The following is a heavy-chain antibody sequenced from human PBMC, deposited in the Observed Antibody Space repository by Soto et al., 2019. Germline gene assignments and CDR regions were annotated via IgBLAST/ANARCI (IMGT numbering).Heavy chain of an antibody. D-gene: IGHD3-16*01. J-gene: IGHJ4*02. CDR1: GFTLNTYG. Sequence: QREGALRGSCAASGFTLNTYGMHWVRQAPGKGLEWVATISSDGSAQHYSESVQGRFTVSRDNPKDFLYLQMNSLRLEDTALYYRSPMFLGGFISYWGQGTLVTVSS. CDR3: SPMFLGGFISY. V-gene: IGHV3-30*03. CDR2: ISSDGSAQ.